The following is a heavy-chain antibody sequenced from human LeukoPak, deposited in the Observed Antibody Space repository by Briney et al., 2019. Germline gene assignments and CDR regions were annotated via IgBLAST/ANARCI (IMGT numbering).Heavy chain of an antibody. CDR1: GYTFTGYY. CDR3: ARDLSGYDLVY. J-gene: IGHJ4*02. CDR2: INPNSGGT. V-gene: IGHV1-2*06. Sequence: ASVKVSCKASGYTFTGYYMHWVRQAPGQGLEWMGRINPNSGGTNYAQKFQGRVTMTRDTSISTAYMELSRLRSDDTAMYYCARDLSGYDLVYWGQGTLVTVSS. D-gene: IGHD5-12*01.